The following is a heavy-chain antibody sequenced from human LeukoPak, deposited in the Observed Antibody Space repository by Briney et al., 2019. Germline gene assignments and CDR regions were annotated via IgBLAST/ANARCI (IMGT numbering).Heavy chain of an antibody. CDR1: GDSISSSSYY. Sequence: SETLSLTCTVSGDSISSSSYYWGWIRQPPGKGLEWIGSIYYSGSTYYNPSLKSRVTISVDTSKNQFSLKLSSVTAADTAVYYCARDHASYDYVWGSYRLPPRWGQGTLVTVSS. J-gene: IGHJ4*02. V-gene: IGHV4-39*07. D-gene: IGHD3-16*02. CDR2: IYYSGST. CDR3: ARDHASYDYVWGSYRLPPR.